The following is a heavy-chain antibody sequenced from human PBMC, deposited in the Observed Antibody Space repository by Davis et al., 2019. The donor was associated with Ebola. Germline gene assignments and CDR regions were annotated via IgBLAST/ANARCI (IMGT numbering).Heavy chain of an antibody. V-gene: IGHV3-23*01. J-gene: IGHJ4*02. Sequence: GESLKISCTTSGFTFSNFPMSWVRQASGKGLDWVSAIRENGIKTHYADSVKGRFTISRDNSKNTLYLQMNSLRVEDTAVYYCATASAGTYWGQGALVTVSS. D-gene: IGHD6-13*01. CDR2: IRENGIKT. CDR1: GFTFSNFP. CDR3: ATASAGTY.